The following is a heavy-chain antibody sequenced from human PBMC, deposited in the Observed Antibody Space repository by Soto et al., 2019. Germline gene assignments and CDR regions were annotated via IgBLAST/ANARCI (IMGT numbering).Heavy chain of an antibody. Sequence: VQLVESGGGVVQPGRSLRLLCEASGFPFSRYSMHWVLQAPGMGLEWVAVISWDGLAQYYGDSVRGRFTISRDNSQSTLYLQMNSLRTEDTGIYYCAKETIQVGGPNYFDYWGQGVLVTVSS. CDR2: ISWDGLAQ. J-gene: IGHJ4*02. D-gene: IGHD1-1*01. CDR1: GFPFSRYS. CDR3: AKETIQVGGPNYFDY. V-gene: IGHV3-30*18.